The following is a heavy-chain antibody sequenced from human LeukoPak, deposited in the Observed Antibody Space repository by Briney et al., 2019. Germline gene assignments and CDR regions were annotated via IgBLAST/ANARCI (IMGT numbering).Heavy chain of an antibody. V-gene: IGHV4-38-2*02. J-gene: IGHJ4*02. CDR2: INHSGRS. CDR1: GYSISSGYY. Sequence: SETLSLTCTVSGYSISSGYYWGWIRQPPGQGLEWIGEINHSGRSNYNSSLKSRVTVSVDTSKNQFSLKLSSVTAADTAVYYCARESSGSYIIPYYFDSWGQGTLVTVSS. D-gene: IGHD1-26*01. CDR3: ARESSGSYIIPYYFDS.